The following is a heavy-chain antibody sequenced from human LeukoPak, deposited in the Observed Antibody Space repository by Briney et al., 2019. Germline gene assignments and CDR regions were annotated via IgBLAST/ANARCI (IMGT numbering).Heavy chain of an antibody. CDR2: IKSKTDDGTT. J-gene: IGHJ4*02. D-gene: IGHD5-18*01. V-gene: IGHV3-15*01. CDR1: GFTFSNAW. CDR3: TTDSGYSYGSLGIDY. Sequence: KPGGSLRLSCAASGFTFSNAWMSWVRQAPGKGLEWVGRIKSKTDDGTTDYAAPVKGRFTISRDDSKNTLYLQMNSLKTEDTAVYYCTTDSGYSYGSLGIDYWGQGTLVTVSS.